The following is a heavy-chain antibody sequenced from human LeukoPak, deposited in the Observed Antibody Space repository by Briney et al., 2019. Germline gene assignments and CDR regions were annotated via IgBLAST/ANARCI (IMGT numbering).Heavy chain of an antibody. D-gene: IGHD6-6*01. J-gene: IGHJ4*02. CDR1: GYTLTSYD. CDR2: MNPNSGNT. CDR3: ARDSSSY. V-gene: IGHV1-8*03. Sequence: ASVKVSCKASGYTLTSYDINWVRQATGQGLEWMGWMNPNSGNTGYAQKFQGRVTITRNTSISTAYMELNNLRSEDTAVYYCARDSSSYWGQGTLVTVSS.